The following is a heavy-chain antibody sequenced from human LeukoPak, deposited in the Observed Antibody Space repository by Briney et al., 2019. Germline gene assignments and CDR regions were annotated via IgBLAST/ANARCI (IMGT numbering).Heavy chain of an antibody. D-gene: IGHD3-10*01. Sequence: GGSLRLSCAASGFTFDDYAMHWVRQAPGKGLEWVSGISWNSGSIGYADSVKGRFTISRDNAKNSLYLQMNSLRTEDTALNYCAKSNYGSGSYQPWYYFDYWGQGTLVTVSS. CDR1: GFTFDDYA. J-gene: IGHJ4*02. CDR2: ISWNSGSI. CDR3: AKSNYGSGSYQPWYYFDY. V-gene: IGHV3-9*01.